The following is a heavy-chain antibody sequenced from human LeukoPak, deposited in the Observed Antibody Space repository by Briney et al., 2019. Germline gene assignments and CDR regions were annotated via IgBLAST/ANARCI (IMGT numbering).Heavy chain of an antibody. CDR1: GYTFTSYG. CDR3: ARDPAMTTVTTSWFDP. J-gene: IGHJ5*02. V-gene: IGHV1-18*01. D-gene: IGHD4-11*01. CDR2: ISAYNGNT. Sequence: ASVKVSCKASGYTFTSYGISWVRQAPGQGLEWMGWISAYNGNTNYAQKPQGRVTMTTDTFTSTAYTELRSLRSDDTAVYYCARDPAMTTVTTSWFDPWGQGTLVTVSS.